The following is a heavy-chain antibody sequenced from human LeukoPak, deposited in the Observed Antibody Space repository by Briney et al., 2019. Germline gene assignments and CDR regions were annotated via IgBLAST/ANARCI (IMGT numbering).Heavy chain of an antibody. Sequence: GGSLRLSCAASGFTFSNYGMPWVRQAPGKGLEWVALIWYDGSNKYYADSVKGRFTISRDNSKNTLYLQMNSLRAEDTAVYYCARANFDYWGQGTLVTVSS. J-gene: IGHJ4*02. CDR1: GFTFSNYG. CDR3: ARANFDY. CDR2: IWYDGSNK. V-gene: IGHV3-33*01.